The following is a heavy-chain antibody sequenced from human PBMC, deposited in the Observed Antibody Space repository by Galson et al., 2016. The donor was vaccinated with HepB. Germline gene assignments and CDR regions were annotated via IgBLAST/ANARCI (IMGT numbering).Heavy chain of an antibody. CDR3: ARDGNHGYDMDY. CDR2: IYSGGTT. J-gene: IGHJ4*02. D-gene: IGHD1-14*01. Sequence: SLRLSCAASGFTVSSDYMNWVRQAPGKGLEWVSVIYSGGTTYYADAVKGRFSLSRDNSKNTVYLQMNSLRAEDTAVYYCARDGNHGYDMDYWGQGTLVTVSS. V-gene: IGHV3-53*01. CDR1: GFTVSSDY.